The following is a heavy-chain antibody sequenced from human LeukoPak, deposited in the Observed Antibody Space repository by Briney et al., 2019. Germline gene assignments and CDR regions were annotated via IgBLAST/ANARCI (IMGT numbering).Heavy chain of an antibody. V-gene: IGHV3-48*03. CDR1: GFTFSSYE. CDR3: AKDRGYSSGWSLHYFDY. J-gene: IGHJ4*02. Sequence: GGSLRLSCAASGFTFSSYEMNWVRQAPGKGLEWVSYISSSGSTIYYADSVKGRFTISRDNAKNSLYLQMNSLRAEDTAVYYCAKDRGYSSGWSLHYFDYWGQGTLVTVSS. D-gene: IGHD6-19*01. CDR2: ISSSGSTI.